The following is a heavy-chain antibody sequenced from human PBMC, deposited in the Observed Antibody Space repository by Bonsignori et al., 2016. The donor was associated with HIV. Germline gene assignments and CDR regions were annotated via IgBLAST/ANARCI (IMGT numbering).Heavy chain of an antibody. CDR1: GFIFSSYG. V-gene: IGHV3-48*04. J-gene: IGHJ3*02. Sequence: GGSLRLSCVTYGFIFSSYGMNWVRQAPGKGLEWVSYISSSSGTTYYADSVKGRFTISRDNAKNSLYLQMNSLRAEDTAVYYCARDEKVRGVVLDAFDIWGQGTMVTVSS. D-gene: IGHD3-10*01. CDR3: ARDEKVRGVVLDAFDI. CDR2: ISSSSGTT.